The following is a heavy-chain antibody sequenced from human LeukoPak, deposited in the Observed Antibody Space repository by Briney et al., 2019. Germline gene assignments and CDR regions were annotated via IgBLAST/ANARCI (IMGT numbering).Heavy chain of an antibody. CDR2: IYHSGST. J-gene: IGHJ4*02. D-gene: IGHD2-2*01. CDR1: GGSISSGGYY. Sequence: SETLFLTCTVSGGSISSGGYYWSWIRQPPGKGLEWIGYIYHSGSTYYNPSLKSRVTISVDRSKNQFSLKLSSVTAADTAVYYCARVRYCSSTSCSDYFDYWGQGTLVTVSS. CDR3: ARVRYCSSTSCSDYFDY. V-gene: IGHV4-30-2*01.